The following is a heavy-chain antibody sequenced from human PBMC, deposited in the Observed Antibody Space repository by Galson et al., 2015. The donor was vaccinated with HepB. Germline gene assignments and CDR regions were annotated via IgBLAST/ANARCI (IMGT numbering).Heavy chain of an antibody. D-gene: IGHD6-13*01. CDR2: IIPILGIA. Sequence: SVKDSCLATGGTYNSHAISWVLQAPGQGLEWMGRIIPILGIANYAQKFQGRVTITADKSTSTAYMELSSLRSEDTAVYYCAASSERYSSSWSTWWYYFDYWGQGTLVTVSS. V-gene: IGHV1-69*04. CDR3: AASSERYSSSWSTWWYYFDY. CDR1: GGTYNSHA. J-gene: IGHJ4*02.